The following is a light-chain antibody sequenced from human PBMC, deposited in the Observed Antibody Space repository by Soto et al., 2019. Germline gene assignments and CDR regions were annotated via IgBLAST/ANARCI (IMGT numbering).Light chain of an antibody. Sequence: QSALTQPASVSGSPGQSITISCTGTSSDVGGYNYVSWYQQHPGTAPNLMIYDVSNRPSGVSNRFSGSKSGNTASLTISGLQAEDEADYYCSSYTSSSTLVFGGGTKLTVL. V-gene: IGLV2-14*01. CDR2: DVS. CDR3: SSYTSSSTLV. J-gene: IGLJ2*01. CDR1: SSDVGGYNY.